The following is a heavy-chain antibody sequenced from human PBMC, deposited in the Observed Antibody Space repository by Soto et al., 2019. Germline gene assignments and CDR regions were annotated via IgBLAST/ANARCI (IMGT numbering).Heavy chain of an antibody. J-gene: IGHJ4*02. V-gene: IGHV1-24*01. CDR2: FDPEDGET. Sequence: ASVKVSCKVSGYTLTELSMHWVRQAPGKGLEWMGGFDPEDGETIYAQKFQGRVTMTEDTSTDTAYMELSSLRSEDTAVYYCAPIRREVDSSGYYDYWGQGTLVTVSS. CDR3: APIRREVDSSGYYDY. D-gene: IGHD3-22*01. CDR1: GYTLTELS.